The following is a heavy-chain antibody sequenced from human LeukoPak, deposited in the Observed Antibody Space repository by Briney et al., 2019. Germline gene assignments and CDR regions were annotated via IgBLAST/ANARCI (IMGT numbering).Heavy chain of an antibody. CDR1: GFTFSSYA. CDR2: ISGSGGST. CDR3: AKDLRVATSQGGDYYFDY. Sequence: GGSLRLSCAASGFTFSSYAMSWVRQAPGKGLEWVSAISGSGGSTYYADSVKGRFTISRDNSKNTLYLQMNSLRAEDTAVYYCAKDLRVATSQGGDYYFDYRGQGTLVTVSS. D-gene: IGHD5-24*01. J-gene: IGHJ4*02. V-gene: IGHV3-23*01.